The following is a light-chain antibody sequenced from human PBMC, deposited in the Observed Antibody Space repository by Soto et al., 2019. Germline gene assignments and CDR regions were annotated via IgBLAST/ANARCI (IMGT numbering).Light chain of an antibody. CDR3: QQYNTYLWT. V-gene: IGKV1-5*01. CDR1: QSISNW. CDR2: DAS. Sequence: DIQMTQSPSTLSASVGDRVTITCRASQSISNWLAWYQQKPGKAPKLLIYDASTLESGVPSRFSGSGSGTEFTLTITSLQPDDFASYYCQQYNTYLWTFGQGSKVAIK. J-gene: IGKJ1*01.